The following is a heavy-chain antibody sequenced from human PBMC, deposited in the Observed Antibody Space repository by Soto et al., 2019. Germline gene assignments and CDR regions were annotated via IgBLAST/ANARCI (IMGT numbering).Heavy chain of an antibody. D-gene: IGHD1-26*01. V-gene: IGHV4-59*08. J-gene: IGHJ4*02. Sequence: SETLSLTCTVSGGSISSYYWSWIRQPPGKGLDYIGYIHYSGSTNYNPSLKSRVTISLDTSKNQFSLKLSSVAAADTAVYYCARHGLGLDYWGQGTLVTVSS. CDR2: IHYSGST. CDR1: GGSISSYY. CDR3: ARHGLGLDY.